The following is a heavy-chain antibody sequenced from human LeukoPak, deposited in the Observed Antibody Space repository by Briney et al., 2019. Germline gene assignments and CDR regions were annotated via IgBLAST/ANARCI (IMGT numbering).Heavy chain of an antibody. J-gene: IGHJ4*02. CDR1: GGTFSSYA. Sequence: ASVKASCKASGGTFSSYAISWVRQAPGQGLEWMGWISAYNGNTNYAQKLQGRVTMTTDTSTSTAYMELRSLRSDDTAVYYCARGLYQLTQLDYWGQGTLVTVSS. D-gene: IGHD2-2*01. CDR3: ARGLYQLTQLDY. V-gene: IGHV1-18*01. CDR2: ISAYNGNT.